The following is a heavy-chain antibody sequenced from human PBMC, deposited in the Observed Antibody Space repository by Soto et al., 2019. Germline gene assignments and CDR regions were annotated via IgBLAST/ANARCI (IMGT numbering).Heavy chain of an antibody. Sequence: GGSLRLSCAASGFTFSSYWMSWVRQAPGKGLEWVANIKQDGSEKYYVDSVKGRFTISRDNAKNSLYLQMNSLRAEDTAVYYCARVYHNRYYDILTGYCPFDYWGQGTLVTVSS. V-gene: IGHV3-7*01. CDR3: ARVYHNRYYDILTGYCPFDY. CDR2: IKQDGSEK. J-gene: IGHJ4*02. D-gene: IGHD3-9*01. CDR1: GFTFSSYW.